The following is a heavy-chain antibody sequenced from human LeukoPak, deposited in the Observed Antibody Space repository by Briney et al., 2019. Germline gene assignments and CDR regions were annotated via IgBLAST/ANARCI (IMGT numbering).Heavy chain of an antibody. CDR2: INSGGGT. CDR3: AKSMAVTGGATEY. Sequence: GGALRLSCAASGLTFNKYVMRWVRQAPGKGLEWVSSINSGGGTHYADSVKGRFTISKDSSKNTVYLQMSSLRAEDTALYYCAKSMAVTGGATEYWGQGTLVTVSS. CDR1: GLTFNKYV. D-gene: IGHD6-19*01. J-gene: IGHJ4*02. V-gene: IGHV3-23*01.